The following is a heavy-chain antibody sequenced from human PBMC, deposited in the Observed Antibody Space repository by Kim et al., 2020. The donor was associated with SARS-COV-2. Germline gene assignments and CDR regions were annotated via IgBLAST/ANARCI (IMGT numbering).Heavy chain of an antibody. J-gene: IGHJ6*02. CDR2: IWYDGSNK. CDR1: GFTFSSYG. D-gene: IGHD6-13*01. V-gene: IGHV3-33*01. CDR3: ARDLAAALYYYYYYGVDV. Sequence: GGSLRLSCAASGFTFSSYGMHWVRQAPGKGLEWVAVIWYDGSNKYYADSVKGRFTISRDNSKNTLYLQMNSLRAEDTAVYYCARDLAAALYYYYYYGVDVWGQGTTVTVSS.